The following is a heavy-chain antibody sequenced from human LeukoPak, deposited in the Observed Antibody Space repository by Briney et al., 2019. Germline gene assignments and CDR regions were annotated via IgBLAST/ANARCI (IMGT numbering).Heavy chain of an antibody. Sequence: GGSLRLSCSVSGFTFSGSAMTWVRQAPGKGLEWVSSISRNSVATYYADSVKGRFTISRDNSKNTLFLQMTSLKGEDTAVYYCAKDVKSGGHNWFDPWGQGTLVTVSS. CDR1: GFTFSGSA. CDR2: ISRNSVAT. J-gene: IGHJ5*02. V-gene: IGHV3-23*01. D-gene: IGHD3-10*01. CDR3: AKDVKSGGHNWFDP.